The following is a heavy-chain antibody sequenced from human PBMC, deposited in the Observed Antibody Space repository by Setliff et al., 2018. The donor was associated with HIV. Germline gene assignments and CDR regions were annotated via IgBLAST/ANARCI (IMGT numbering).Heavy chain of an antibody. Sequence: PSETLSLTCTVSGGSISGGGHYWSWIRQHPGKGLDWIGNIYYIGNTDYNPSLKSRVTISIDTSKNQFSLKLSSVTAADTAIYYCARVPRITTLRNAFDIWGQGAMVTVSS. CDR1: GGSISGGGHY. CDR2: IYYIGNT. V-gene: IGHV4-31*03. D-gene: IGHD3-3*01. J-gene: IGHJ3*02. CDR3: ARVPRITTLRNAFDI.